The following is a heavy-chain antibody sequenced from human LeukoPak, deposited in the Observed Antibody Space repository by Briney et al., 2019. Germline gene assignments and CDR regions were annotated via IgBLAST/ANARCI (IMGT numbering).Heavy chain of an antibody. CDR2: ISANSGNT. J-gene: IGHJ4*02. Sequence: GASVNVSCKAFGYTFTSYGINWVRQAPGQGLEWMGWISANSGNTNYGQRFQGRVTMTTDTSTSTAYMELRSLGSDDTAVYYCARPRYCSSTSCYSADYWGQGTLVTVSS. V-gene: IGHV1-18*01. CDR1: GYTFTSYG. CDR3: ARPRYCSSTSCYSADY. D-gene: IGHD2-2*01.